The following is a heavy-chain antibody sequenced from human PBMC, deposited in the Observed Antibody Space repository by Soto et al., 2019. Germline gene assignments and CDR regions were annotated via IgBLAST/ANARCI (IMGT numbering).Heavy chain of an antibody. Sequence: EVQLVESGGGLVQPGGSLRLSCAASVFTFSSYSMNWVRQAPGKGLEWVSYISSGSSTIYYADSVKGRFTISRDNAKNSLYLQMNSLGAEDTAVYYCARVYGIPVAGTLDFWGQGTLVTVSS. CDR3: ARVYGIPVAGTLDF. CDR2: ISSGSSTI. CDR1: VFTFSSYS. D-gene: IGHD6-19*01. J-gene: IGHJ4*02. V-gene: IGHV3-48*01.